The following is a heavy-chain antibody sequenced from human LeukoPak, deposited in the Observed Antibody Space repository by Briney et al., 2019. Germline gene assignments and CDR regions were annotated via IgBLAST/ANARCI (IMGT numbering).Heavy chain of an antibody. V-gene: IGHV4-4*02. J-gene: IGHJ6*02. D-gene: IGHD4-11*01. Sequence: SETLSLTCAVSGDSISSDIWWNWVRQPPGKGLEWIGEIHHSGGINYNPSLKSRVTISLDKSKNQFSLELNSVTAADTAVYYCARAIKGDYIKTYYYYGMDVWGQGTTVTVSS. CDR2: IHHSGGI. CDR1: GDSISSDIW. CDR3: ARAIKGDYIKTYYYYGMDV.